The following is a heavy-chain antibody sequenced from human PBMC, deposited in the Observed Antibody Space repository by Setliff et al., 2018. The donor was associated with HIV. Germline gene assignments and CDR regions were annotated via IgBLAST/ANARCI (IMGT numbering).Heavy chain of an antibody. CDR2: IGSLGDK. D-gene: IGHD5-18*01. CDR1: GGSISSSRYY. Sequence: LSLTCTVSGGSISSSRYYWSWIRQPAGKGLEWISYIGSLGDKEYADSVKGRFTISRDNAKNSLYLQMNSLRGEDTAVYYCAALKGYSYGRGCFDPWGQGTLVTVSS. V-gene: IGHV3-11*03. CDR3: AALKGYSYGRGCFDP. J-gene: IGHJ5*02.